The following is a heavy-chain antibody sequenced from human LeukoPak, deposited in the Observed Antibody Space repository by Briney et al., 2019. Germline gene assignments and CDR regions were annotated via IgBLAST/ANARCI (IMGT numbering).Heavy chain of an antibody. J-gene: IGHJ4*02. D-gene: IGHD5-12*01. Sequence: GGSLRLSFAPSGFTFSSNGMRWVRQAPGKGLGGVAVISYEGSNKYYADSVKGRFTISRDNSKNTLYQQMNSLRAEDTAVYYCAKAANGVIRRVATICVEIDYWGQGTLVTVSS. CDR1: GFTFSSNG. CDR3: AKAANGVIRRVATICVEIDY. V-gene: IGHV3-30*18. CDR2: ISYEGSNK.